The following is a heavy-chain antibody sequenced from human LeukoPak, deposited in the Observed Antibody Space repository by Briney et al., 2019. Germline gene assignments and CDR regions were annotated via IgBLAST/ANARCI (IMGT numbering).Heavy chain of an antibody. V-gene: IGHV3-53*04. J-gene: IGHJ5*02. CDR1: GFXVSSDY. Sequence: GGSLRLSCAASGFXVSSDYIGWVRQAPGKGLEWVSVMYSGGSTYYADSVKGRFTISRHNSKNTLYLQMNSLRSEDTAVYYCARHDWLDPWGPGTLVTVSS. CDR3: ARHDWLDP. CDR2: MYSGGST.